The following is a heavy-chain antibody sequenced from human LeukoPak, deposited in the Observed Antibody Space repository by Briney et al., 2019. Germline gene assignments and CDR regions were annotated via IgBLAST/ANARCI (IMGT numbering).Heavy chain of an antibody. V-gene: IGHV1-69*13. D-gene: IGHD3-10*01. Sequence: SVKVSCKTSGYSFTNYDISWVRQAPGQGLEWMGGIIPVFGTSNYAQKFQGRISLTADESTTTAYLELSGLRSEDTAIYYCARDAGNYGSGSYRDFWGQGTRVTVSS. CDR3: ARDAGNYGSGSYRDF. CDR2: IIPVFGTS. J-gene: IGHJ1*01. CDR1: GYSFTNYD.